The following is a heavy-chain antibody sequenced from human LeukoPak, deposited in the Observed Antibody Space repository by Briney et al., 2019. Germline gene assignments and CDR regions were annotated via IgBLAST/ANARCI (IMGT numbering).Heavy chain of an antibody. CDR1: GFTFSSYE. CDR3: ARHISNYYARDYYGMDV. Sequence: PGGSLRLSCAASGFTFSSYEMNWVRQAPGKGLEWVSYISSSGGSIYYADSVKGRFTISRDNAKNSLYLQMNSLRAEATAVYYCARHISNYYARDYYGMDVWGQGTTVAVSS. J-gene: IGHJ6*02. CDR2: ISSSGGSI. V-gene: IGHV3-48*03. D-gene: IGHD3-10*01.